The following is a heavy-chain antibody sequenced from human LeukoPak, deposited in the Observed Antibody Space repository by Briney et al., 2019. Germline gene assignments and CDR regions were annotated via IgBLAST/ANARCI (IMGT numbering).Heavy chain of an antibody. Sequence: PGGSLRLSCAASGFTFSSYAMHWVRQAPGKGLEWVSSISSSSSYIYYADSVKGRFTISRDNAKNSLYLQMNSLRAEDTAVYYCARVRRFLEVTWGQGTLVTVSS. J-gene: IGHJ5*02. CDR1: GFTFSSYA. V-gene: IGHV3-21*01. D-gene: IGHD3-3*01. CDR2: ISSSSSYI. CDR3: ARVRRFLEVT.